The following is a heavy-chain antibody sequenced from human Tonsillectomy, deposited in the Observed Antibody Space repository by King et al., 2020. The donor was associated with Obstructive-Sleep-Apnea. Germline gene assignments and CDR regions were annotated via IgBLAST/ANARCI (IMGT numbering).Heavy chain of an antibody. Sequence: VQLVESGGRVVQPGRSLRLSCAASRFTFNIYSMHWVRQAPGKGLEWVALISYDGSLKYYADSVKGRFTISRDNSKNTLYLQISSLRAEDTAVYYCAGGLREASGKYGGWVYNYYGMDVWGQGTTVTVSS. V-gene: IGHV3-30*04. CDR2: ISYDGSLK. CDR3: AGGLREASGKYGGWVYNYYGMDV. CDR1: RFTFNIYS. D-gene: IGHD4-23*01. J-gene: IGHJ6*02.